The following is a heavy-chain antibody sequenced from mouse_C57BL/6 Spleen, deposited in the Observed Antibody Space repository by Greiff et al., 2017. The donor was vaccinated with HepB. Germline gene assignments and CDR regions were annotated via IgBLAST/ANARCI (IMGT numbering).Heavy chain of an antibody. CDR2: IYPGSGST. Sequence: QVQLQQPGAELVKPGASVKMSCKASGYTFTSYWITWVKQRPGQGLEWIGDIYPGSGSTNYNEKFKSKATLTVDTSSSTAYMQLSSLTSEDSAVYYCARSNYDGYYGGDYFDYWGQGTTLTVSS. J-gene: IGHJ2*01. CDR3: ARSNYDGYYGGDYFDY. CDR1: GYTFTSYW. D-gene: IGHD2-3*01. V-gene: IGHV1-55*01.